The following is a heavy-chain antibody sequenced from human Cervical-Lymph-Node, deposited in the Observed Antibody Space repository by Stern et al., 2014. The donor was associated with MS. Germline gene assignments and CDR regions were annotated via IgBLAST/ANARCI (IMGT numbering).Heavy chain of an antibody. J-gene: IGHJ1*01. V-gene: IGHV3-33*01. D-gene: IGHD4-23*01. CDR3: AREGGNTAEYFQH. CDR1: GFTFSSSG. CDR2: IWYDGSNR. Sequence: VQLEESGGGVVQPGRSPRLSCAASGFTFSSSGMHWVRQAPGKGLEWLASIWYDGSNRYYADSVKGRFTISRDNSKNTLYLQMNSLRAEDTAVYYCAREGGNTAEYFQHWGQGTLVTVSS.